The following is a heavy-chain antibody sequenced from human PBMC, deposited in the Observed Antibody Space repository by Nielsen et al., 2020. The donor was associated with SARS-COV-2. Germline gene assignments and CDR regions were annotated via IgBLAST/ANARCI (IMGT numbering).Heavy chain of an antibody. CDR1: GFTFSSYA. CDR3: AKVEGYSGYDYYFDY. Sequence: GESLKISCAASGFTFSSYAMSWVRQAPGKGLEWVSAISGSGGSTYYADSVKGRFTISRDNSKNTLYLQMNSLRAEDTAVYYCAKVEGYSGYDYYFDYWGQGTLVTVSS. V-gene: IGHV3-23*01. D-gene: IGHD5-12*01. J-gene: IGHJ4*02. CDR2: ISGSGGST.